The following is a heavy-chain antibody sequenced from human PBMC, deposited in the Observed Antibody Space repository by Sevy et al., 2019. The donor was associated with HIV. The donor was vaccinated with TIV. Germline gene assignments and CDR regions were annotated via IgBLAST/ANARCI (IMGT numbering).Heavy chain of an antibody. CDR1: VFTFSNYN. CDR2: ISTSSGYI. Sequence: GGSLRLSCAASVFTFSNYNMNWVRQAPGKGLEWVSFISTSSGYIYYADSVKGGFTSSRDNAKNSLYLQMNSLRAEDTAVYYCTRDKTILEGRYGMDVWGQGTTVTVSS. J-gene: IGHJ6*02. D-gene: IGHD3-3*01. V-gene: IGHV3-21*01. CDR3: TRDKTILEGRYGMDV.